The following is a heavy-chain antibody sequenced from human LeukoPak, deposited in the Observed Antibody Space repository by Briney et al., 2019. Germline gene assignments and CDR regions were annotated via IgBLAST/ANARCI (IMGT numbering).Heavy chain of an antibody. Sequence: GGSLRLSRAASGFTFSSYSMDWVRQAPGKGLEWVSYISSSSSTIYYADSVKGRFTISRDNAKNSLYLQMNSLRAEDTAVYYCARSIVKTRGRFDYWGQGTLVTVSS. D-gene: IGHD1-26*01. CDR3: ARSIVKTRGRFDY. CDR2: ISSSSSTI. CDR1: GFTFSSYS. V-gene: IGHV3-48*01. J-gene: IGHJ4*02.